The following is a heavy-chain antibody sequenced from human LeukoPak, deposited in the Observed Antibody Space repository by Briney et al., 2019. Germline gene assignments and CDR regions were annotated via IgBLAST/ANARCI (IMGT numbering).Heavy chain of an antibody. D-gene: IGHD3-16*01. CDR2: INPNSGGT. CDR3: ARAKGWGELLRNWFDT. Sequence: ASVKVSYKASGYTFTGYYMHWVRQAPGQGLEWMGWINPNSGGTNYAQKFQGRVTLTWNTSISTAYMELSSLRSDDTAVYYCARAKGWGELLRNWFDTWGQGTLVTVSS. J-gene: IGHJ5*02. CDR1: GYTFTGYY. V-gene: IGHV1-2*02.